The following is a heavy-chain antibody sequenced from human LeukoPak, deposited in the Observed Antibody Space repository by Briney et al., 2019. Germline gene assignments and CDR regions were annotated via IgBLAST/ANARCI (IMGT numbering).Heavy chain of an antibody. V-gene: IGHV1-69*05. J-gene: IGHJ3*02. CDR2: IIPIFGTA. Sequence: ASVKVSCKASGGTFSSYAISWVRQAPGQGLEWMGGIIPIFGTANYAQKLQGRVTMTTDTSTSTAYMELRSLRSDDTAVYYCARDKRSVDAFDIWGQGTMVTVSS. CDR3: ARDKRSVDAFDI. D-gene: IGHD3-10*01. CDR1: GGTFSSYA.